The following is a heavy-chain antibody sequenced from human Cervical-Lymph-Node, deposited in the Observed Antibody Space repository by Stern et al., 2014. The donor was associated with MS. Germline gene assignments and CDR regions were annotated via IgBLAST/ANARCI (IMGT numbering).Heavy chain of an antibody. Sequence: QVQLVQSGGGVVQPGKSLRLSCVSSAINFNTYGMHWVRQAPGRGLEWVALIWYDGSKAYYAASVEVRFTISRDSSKKTVYLQMNRLTVEDTAVYYCARDQGFWMDFWGQGTLVTVSS. V-gene: IGHV3-33*01. J-gene: IGHJ5*01. CDR2: IWYDGSKA. CDR3: ARDQGFWMDF. CDR1: AINFNTYG.